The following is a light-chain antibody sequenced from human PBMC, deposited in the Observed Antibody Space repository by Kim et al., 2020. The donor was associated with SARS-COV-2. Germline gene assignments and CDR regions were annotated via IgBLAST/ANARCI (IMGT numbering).Light chain of an antibody. J-gene: IGLJ3*02. Sequence: VGLGQTARITRGGNNIGSKNVHWYQQKPGQAPVLVIYRDSNRPSGIPERFSGSNSGNTATLTISRAQAGDEADYYCQVWDSSTGGVFGGGTQLTVL. CDR2: RDS. CDR3: QVWDSSTGGV. V-gene: IGLV3-9*01. CDR1: NIGSKN.